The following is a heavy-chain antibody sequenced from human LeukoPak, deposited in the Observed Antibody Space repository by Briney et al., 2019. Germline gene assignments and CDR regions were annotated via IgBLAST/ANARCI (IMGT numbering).Heavy chain of an antibody. CDR3: ARRAGAYSHPYDY. Sequence: GASVKVSCKASGYNFNKYAVNWVRQAPGQGLEWMGWINTNTGNPTYAQGFTGRFVFSLDTSVATAYLQISSLKAEDTAVYYCARRAGAYSHPYDYWGQGTLVTVSS. D-gene: IGHD4/OR15-4a*01. CDR2: INTNTGNP. J-gene: IGHJ4*02. V-gene: IGHV7-4-1*02. CDR1: GYNFNKYA.